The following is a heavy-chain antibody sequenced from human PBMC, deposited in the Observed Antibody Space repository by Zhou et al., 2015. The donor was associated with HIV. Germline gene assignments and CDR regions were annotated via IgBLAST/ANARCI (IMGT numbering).Heavy chain of an antibody. J-gene: IGHJ6*02. D-gene: IGHD2-15*01. CDR2: IIPILGIA. V-gene: IGHV1-69*02. CDR3: ALRKHCSGGSCYSAHYGMDV. Sequence: QVQLVQSGAEVKKPGSSVKVSCKASGGTFSSYTISWVRQAPGQGLEWMGRIIPILGIANYAQKFQGRVTITADKSTSTAYMELSSLRSEDTAVYYCALRKHCSGGSCYSAHYGMDVWGQGTTVTVSS. CDR1: GGTFSSYT.